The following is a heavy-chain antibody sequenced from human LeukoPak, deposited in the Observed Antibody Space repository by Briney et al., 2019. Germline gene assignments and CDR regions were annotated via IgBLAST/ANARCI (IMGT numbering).Heavy chain of an antibody. V-gene: IGHV3-23*01. CDR3: AKESGALGAPLYDY. CDR2: ISDNGGGR. J-gene: IGHJ4*02. Sequence: GGSLKLSCGASGFIFRNYAMSWVRQAPGEGLEWVSGISDNGGGRYYADSVKGRFTISRDNSKNMLYLQMNSLRAEDTAVYYCAKESGALGAPLYDYWGRGILVTASS. D-gene: IGHD4/OR15-4a*01. CDR1: GFIFRNYA.